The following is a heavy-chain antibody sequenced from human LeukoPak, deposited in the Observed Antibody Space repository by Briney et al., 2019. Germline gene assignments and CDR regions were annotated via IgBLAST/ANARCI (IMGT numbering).Heavy chain of an antibody. CDR3: AARGGATGTTQGDAFDI. Sequence: GASVKVSCKASGYTFTSYGISRVRPAPGQGLEGMGWISAYNGNTNYAQKLQGRVTMTTDTSTSTAYMELRSLRSDDTAVYYCAARGGATGTTQGDAFDIWGQGTMVTVSS. D-gene: IGHD1-1*01. J-gene: IGHJ3*02. CDR1: GYTFTSYG. CDR2: ISAYNGNT. V-gene: IGHV1-18*04.